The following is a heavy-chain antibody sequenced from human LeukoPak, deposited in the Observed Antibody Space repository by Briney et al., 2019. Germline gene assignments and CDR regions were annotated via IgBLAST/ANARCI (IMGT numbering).Heavy chain of an antibody. Sequence: SETLSLTCTVSGGSISSSSYYWGWIRQPPGKGLEWIGSIYYSGSTYYNPSLKSRVTISVDTSKNQFSLKLSSVTAADTAVYYCVSGSSWYHCFDYWGQGTLVTVSS. CDR1: GGSISSSSYY. J-gene: IGHJ4*02. D-gene: IGHD6-13*01. CDR2: IYYSGST. V-gene: IGHV4-39*01. CDR3: VSGSSWYHCFDY.